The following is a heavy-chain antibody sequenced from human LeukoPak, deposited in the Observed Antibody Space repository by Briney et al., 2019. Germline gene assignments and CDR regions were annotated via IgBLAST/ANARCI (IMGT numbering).Heavy chain of an antibody. J-gene: IGHJ3*01. CDR3: ARSFDV. V-gene: IGHV3-74*01. Sequence: GGSLRLSCAASGFTFSKYWMLWVRQAPGKGLESVSRINTDGTVTTYADSVEGRFTISRDNTKNSLYLQMNSLRAADTAVYYCARSFDVWGQGTMVTVSS. CDR2: INTDGTVT. CDR1: GFTFSKYW.